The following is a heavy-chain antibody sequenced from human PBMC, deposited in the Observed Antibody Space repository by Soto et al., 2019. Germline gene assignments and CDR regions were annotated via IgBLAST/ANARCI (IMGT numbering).Heavy chain of an antibody. D-gene: IGHD3-22*01. CDR3: AKDAPYYYDSSGYYGPFDY. CDR2: ISYDGSNK. J-gene: IGHJ4*02. Sequence: PVGSLRLSCAAPGFTFSSYGIHWVRQAPGKGLEWVALISYDGSNKYYADSVKGRFTISRDNSKNTLYLQMNSLRAEDTAMYYCAKDAPYYYDSSGYYGPFDYWGQGTLVTVSS. CDR1: GFTFSSYG. V-gene: IGHV3-30*18.